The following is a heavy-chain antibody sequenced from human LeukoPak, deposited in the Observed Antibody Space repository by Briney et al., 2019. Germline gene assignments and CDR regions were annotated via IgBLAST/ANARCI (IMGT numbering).Heavy chain of an antibody. Sequence: NASETLSLTCTVYGGSIISSNHYWGSTRQPPGKGLEWFGSISYSGGTAYNPSRRSRVTISVDTSMNQFSLKVNSVTAADTAVYYCAREVEYYDSSGYRPHAFDIWGQGTLVTVSS. CDR3: AREVEYYDSSGYRPHAFDI. CDR2: ISYSGGT. V-gene: IGHV4-39*02. D-gene: IGHD3-22*01. J-gene: IGHJ3*02. CDR1: GGSIISSNHY.